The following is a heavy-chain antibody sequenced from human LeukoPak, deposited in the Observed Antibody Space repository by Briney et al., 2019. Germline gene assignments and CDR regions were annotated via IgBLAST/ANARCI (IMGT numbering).Heavy chain of an antibody. CDR1: GFTVSSNY. J-gene: IGHJ4*02. CDR2: IYGGVNT. V-gene: IGHV3-66*01. D-gene: IGHD1-1*01. CDR3: AKSPKSGFLFDY. Sequence: HPGGSLRLSCAASGFTVSSNYMSWVRQAPGKGLEWVSVIYGGVNTVYADSVQGRFTISRDDSKNTLYLQMSNLRAEDTAVYYCAKSPKSGFLFDYWGKGTLVTVSS.